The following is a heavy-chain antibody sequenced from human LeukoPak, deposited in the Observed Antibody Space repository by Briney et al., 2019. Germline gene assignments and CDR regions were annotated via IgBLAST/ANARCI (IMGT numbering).Heavy chain of an antibody. CDR3: ARDSDSAIPYCYFDL. V-gene: IGHV3-48*03. Sequence: GGSLRLSCAASGFSFSTSEMNWVRQAPGKGLEWVASISSTGSTTYYADPVQGRFTISRDNAKTSLYLQMSSLRVEDTATYFCARDSDSAIPYCYFDLWGRRTLVTVSS. J-gene: IGHJ2*01. CDR1: GFSFSTSE. D-gene: IGHD2-2*02. CDR2: ISSTGSTT.